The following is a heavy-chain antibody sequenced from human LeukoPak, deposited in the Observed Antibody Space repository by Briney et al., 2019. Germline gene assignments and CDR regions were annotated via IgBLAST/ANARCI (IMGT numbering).Heavy chain of an antibody. J-gene: IGHJ3*02. V-gene: IGHV4-34*01. CDR1: GGSFSGYY. D-gene: IGHD3-22*01. Sequence: KTSETLSLTCAVYGGSFSGYYWSWIRQPPGKGLEWIGEINHSGSTNYNPSLKSRVTISEDTSKNQFSLKLSSVTAADTAVYYCARARYYYDSSGYAFDIWGQGTMVTVSS. CDR2: INHSGST. CDR3: ARARYYYDSSGYAFDI.